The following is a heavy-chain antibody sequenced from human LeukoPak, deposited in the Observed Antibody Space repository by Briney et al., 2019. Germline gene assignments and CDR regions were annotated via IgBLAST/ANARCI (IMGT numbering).Heavy chain of an antibody. J-gene: IGHJ3*01. CDR2: ISNDGSIQ. V-gene: IGHV3-30-3*01. CDR3: ARGPDPVVRGPRRAFDL. D-gene: IGHD3-10*01. CDR1: GFTFRYYA. Sequence: PGRSLRLSCPASGFTFRYYAMHWVRQAPGKGLAWVAVISNDGSIQYYTDSVKGRFIIARDDFKNRMYLQMNSLRVDDTALYYCARGPDPVVRGPRRAFDLWGQGTRVTVSS.